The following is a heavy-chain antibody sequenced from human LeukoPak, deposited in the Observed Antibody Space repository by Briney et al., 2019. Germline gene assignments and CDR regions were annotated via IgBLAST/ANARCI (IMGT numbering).Heavy chain of an antibody. V-gene: IGHV1-18*01. CDR2: ISVSNGNT. J-gene: IGHJ5*02. D-gene: IGHD6-13*01. Sequence: ASVKVSCKTSGYSFTNDGITWVRQAPGQGLEWMGWISVSNGNTQYAERLQGRVTMTTDISTTTAYMELSSLKSDDTAIYYCARVVVAAAAGTDWFDPWGQGTLVTVS. CDR1: GYSFTNDG. CDR3: ARVVVAAAAGTDWFDP.